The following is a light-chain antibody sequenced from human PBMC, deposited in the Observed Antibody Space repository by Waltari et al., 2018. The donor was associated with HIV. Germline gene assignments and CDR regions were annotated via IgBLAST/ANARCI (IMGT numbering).Light chain of an antibody. J-gene: IGKJ2*01. CDR3: QQYFSTPYT. CDR1: QSVLYSPNNKSY. Sequence: DIVMTQSPDPLAVSLGERATINCKSSQSVLYSPNNKSYLTWYQQKPGQPPKLLIYWAPTQKSRVPARFNGSGPGTEFTLTISSLQAEDVAVYYCQQYFSTPYTFGQGTKLEIK. CDR2: WAP. V-gene: IGKV4-1*01.